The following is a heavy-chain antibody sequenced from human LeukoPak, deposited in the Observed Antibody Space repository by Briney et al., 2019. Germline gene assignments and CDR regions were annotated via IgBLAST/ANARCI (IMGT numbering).Heavy chain of an antibody. D-gene: IGHD5-12*01. CDR1: GFTFSDYY. CDR3: AKDWLRYFDY. Sequence: GGSLRLSCAASGFTFSDYYMSWIRQAPGKGLEWVAVISYDGSNKYYADSVKGRFTISRDNSKNTLYLQMNSLRAEDTAVYYCAKDWLRYFDYWGQGTLVTVSS. J-gene: IGHJ4*02. V-gene: IGHV3-30*18. CDR2: ISYDGSNK.